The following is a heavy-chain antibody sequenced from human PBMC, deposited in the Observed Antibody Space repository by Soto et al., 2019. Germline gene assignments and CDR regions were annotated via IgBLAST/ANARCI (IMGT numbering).Heavy chain of an antibody. CDR3: ARGSMWIGAAH. J-gene: IGHJ4*02. D-gene: IGHD6-13*01. CDR1: GGSFSGYY. V-gene: IGHV4-34*02. Sequence: QVQLQQWGAGLLKPSETLSLTCAVYGGSFSGYYGRWIRQPPGKGLEWIGEIDHSGSASYNPSLKGRASISVDTSKKQFSLRLSSVTAADTAVYYCARGSMWIGAAHGGLGTLVTVSS. CDR2: IDHSGSA.